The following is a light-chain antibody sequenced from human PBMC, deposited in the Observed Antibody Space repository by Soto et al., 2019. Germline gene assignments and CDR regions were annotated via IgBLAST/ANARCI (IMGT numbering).Light chain of an antibody. CDR1: QSVSSDY. Sequence: EIVMTKSPDTPSVDTGERATPSLRASQSVSSDYLVWYQQKPGQAPRLLIYGASSRATGIPPRFSGSGSGTDFTLTISSLEPEDFAVYYCQQRGNWPITFGQGTRL. CDR2: GAS. J-gene: IGKJ5*01. CDR3: QQRGNWPIT. V-gene: IGKV3D-20*02.